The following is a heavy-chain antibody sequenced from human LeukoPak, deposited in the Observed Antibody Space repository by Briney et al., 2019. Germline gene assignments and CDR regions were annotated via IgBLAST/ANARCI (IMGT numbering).Heavy chain of an antibody. CDR2: ISYDGSNK. D-gene: IGHD6-13*01. J-gene: IGHJ4*02. Sequence: GGSLRLSCAASGFTFSRYAMHWVRQAPGKGLEWVAVISYDGSNKYYADSVQGRFTISRDNSKTTLYLQMNSLRAEDTAVYYCARVRSSSWYRIFDYWGQGTLVTVSS. CDR3: ARVRSSSWYRIFDY. CDR1: GFTFSRYA. V-gene: IGHV3-30*04.